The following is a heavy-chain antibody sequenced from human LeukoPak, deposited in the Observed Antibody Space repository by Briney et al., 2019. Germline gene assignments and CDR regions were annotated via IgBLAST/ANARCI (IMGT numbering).Heavy chain of an antibody. Sequence: PSQTLSLTCTVSGGSISSGGYYWSWIRQHPGKGLEWIGYIYYSGSTYYNPSLKSRVTISVDTSKNQFSLKLSSVTAADTAVYYCARGGWGALLQGWFDPWGQGTLVTVSS. CDR1: GGSISSGGYY. CDR3: ARGGWGALLQGWFDP. D-gene: IGHD3-16*01. CDR2: IYYSGST. V-gene: IGHV4-31*03. J-gene: IGHJ5*02.